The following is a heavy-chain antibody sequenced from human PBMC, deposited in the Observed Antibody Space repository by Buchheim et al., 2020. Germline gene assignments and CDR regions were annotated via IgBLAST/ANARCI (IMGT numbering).Heavy chain of an antibody. J-gene: IGHJ5*02. Sequence: QVQLQESGPGLVKPSETLSLTCTVSGGSVSSGSYHWSWIRQPPGKGLEWIGYIYYSGSTNYNPSLKSRVTISVDRSKNQFSLKLSSVTAADTAVYYCAREPFSGSYYGIDNWFDPWGQGTL. V-gene: IGHV4-61*01. D-gene: IGHD1-26*01. CDR2: IYYSGST. CDR1: GGSVSSGSYH. CDR3: AREPFSGSYYGIDNWFDP.